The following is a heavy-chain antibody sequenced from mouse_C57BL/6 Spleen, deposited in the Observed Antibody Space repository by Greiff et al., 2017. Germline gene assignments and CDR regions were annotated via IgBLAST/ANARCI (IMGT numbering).Heavy chain of an antibody. J-gene: IGHJ3*01. D-gene: IGHD2-2*01. Sequence: VKLVESGTELVKPGASVQLSCKASGYTFTSYWLHWVKQRPGQGLEWIGNINPSHGGTNYNEKFKSKATLTVDKSSSTAYMQLSCLTSEDSAVYYCARRTYGHDGGFAYWGQGTLVTVSA. CDR2: INPSHGGT. CDR3: ARRTYGHDGGFAY. CDR1: GYTFTSYW. V-gene: IGHV1-53*01.